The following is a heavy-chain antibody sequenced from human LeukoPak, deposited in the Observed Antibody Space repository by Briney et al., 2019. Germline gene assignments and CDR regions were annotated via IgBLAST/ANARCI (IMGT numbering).Heavy chain of an antibody. D-gene: IGHD6-19*01. J-gene: IGHJ4*02. CDR2: INEHGTKT. CDR3: VSVAGYLNY. CDR1: GFSFNTYW. Sequence: GGSLRLSCAASGFSFNTYWMGWVRQAPGKGLGWVANINEHGTKTFYVDSVKGRFTISRDNAKSSLFLQMNSLRAEDTAIYFCVSVAGYLNYWGQGSLVAVSS. V-gene: IGHV3-7*01.